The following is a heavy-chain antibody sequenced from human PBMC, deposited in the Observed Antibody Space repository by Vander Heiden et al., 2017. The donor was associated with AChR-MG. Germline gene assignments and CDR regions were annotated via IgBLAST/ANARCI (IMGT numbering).Heavy chain of an antibody. CDR3: ASRAGYEYGDFGAFDI. CDR1: GFTFSSYA. J-gene: IGHJ3*02. D-gene: IGHD4-17*01. V-gene: IGHV3-23*01. CDR2: ISGSGGST. Sequence: EVQLLESGGGLVQPGGSLRLSCAASGFTFSSYAMSWVRQAPGKGLEWVSAISGSGGSTYYADSVKGRFTISRDNSKNALYLQMNSLRAEDTAVYFCASRAGYEYGDFGAFDIWGQGTMVTVSS.